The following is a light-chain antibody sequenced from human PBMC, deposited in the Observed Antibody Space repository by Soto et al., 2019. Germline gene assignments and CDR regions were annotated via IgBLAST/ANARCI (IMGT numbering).Light chain of an antibody. CDR3: QHTYITPNT. V-gene: IGKV1-39*01. CDR1: QSISSY. J-gene: IGKJ5*01. CDR2: AAS. Sequence: DIQMTQSPSSLSASVRDRVTITCRASQSISSYLNWYQQKPGKAPKLLIYAASSLQSGVPSRFSGSGSGTDFTLTISSLQPEDFATYYCQHTYITPNTFGQGTRLEIK.